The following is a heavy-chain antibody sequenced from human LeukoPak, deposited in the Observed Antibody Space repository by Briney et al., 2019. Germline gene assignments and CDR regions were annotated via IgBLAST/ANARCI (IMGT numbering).Heavy chain of an antibody. V-gene: IGHV4-39*07. CDR2: IYYNGAT. Sequence: SETLSLTCIVSGGSVSSSSYYWGWIRQPPGKALEWIGTIYYNGATRYNPSLKSRVTMSVDTSKNQFSLKLSSVTAADTAVYYCARDLGYYDSSGYYGFRGAFDIWGQGTMVTVSS. J-gene: IGHJ3*02. CDR1: GGSVSSSSYY. CDR3: ARDLGYYDSSGYYGFRGAFDI. D-gene: IGHD3-22*01.